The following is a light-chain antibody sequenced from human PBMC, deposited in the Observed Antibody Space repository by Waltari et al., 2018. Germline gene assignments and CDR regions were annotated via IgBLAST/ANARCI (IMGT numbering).Light chain of an antibody. CDR2: SNN. Sequence: QSVLTQPPSASGTPGQRVPISCSGSNSNIGSNTVNWYQQLPGTAPKLLIYSNNQRPSGVPDRFSGSTSGASASLAISGLQSEDEANYYCAAWDDSLYVLFGGGTKLTVL. J-gene: IGLJ2*01. V-gene: IGLV1-44*01. CDR3: AAWDDSLYVL. CDR1: NSNIGSNT.